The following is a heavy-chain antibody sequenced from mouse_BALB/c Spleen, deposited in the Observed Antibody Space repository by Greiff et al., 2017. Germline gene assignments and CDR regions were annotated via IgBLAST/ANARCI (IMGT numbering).Heavy chain of an antibody. V-gene: IGHV3-8*02. Sequence: EVKLQESGPSLVKPSQTLSLTCSVTGDSITSGYWNWIRKFPGNKLEYMGYISYSGSTYYNPSLKSRISITRDTSKNQYYLQLNSVTTEDTATYYCARSGYDVYYFDYWGQGTTLTVSS. CDR1: GDSITSGY. J-gene: IGHJ2*01. D-gene: IGHD2-2*01. CDR3: ARSGYDVYYFDY. CDR2: ISYSGST.